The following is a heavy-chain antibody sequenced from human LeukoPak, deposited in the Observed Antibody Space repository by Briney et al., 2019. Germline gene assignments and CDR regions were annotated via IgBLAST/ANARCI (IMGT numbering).Heavy chain of an antibody. CDR2: IYYSGST. CDR1: GGSISSSSYY. Sequence: SETLSLTCTVSGGSISSSSYYWGWIRPPPGKGLEWIGSIYYSGSTYYNPSLKSRVTISVDTSKNQFSLKLSSVTAADTAVYYCARGRYYYDSSGRRFDYWGQGTLVTVSS. D-gene: IGHD3-22*01. CDR3: ARGRYYYDSSGRRFDY. V-gene: IGHV4-39*01. J-gene: IGHJ4*02.